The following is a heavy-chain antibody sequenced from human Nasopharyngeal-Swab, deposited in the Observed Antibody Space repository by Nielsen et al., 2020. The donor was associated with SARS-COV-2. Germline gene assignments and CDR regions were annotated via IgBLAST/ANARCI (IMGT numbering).Heavy chain of an antibody. CDR3: ARDLVVVPAAPGATDY. Sequence: ETLSLTCAASGFTVSSNYMSWVRQAPGKGLEWVSVIYSGGSTYYADSVKGRFTISRDNSKNTLYLQMNSLRAEDTAVYYCARDLVVVPAAPGATDYWGQGTLVTVSS. D-gene: IGHD2-2*01. J-gene: IGHJ4*02. CDR2: IYSGGST. CDR1: GFTVSSNY. V-gene: IGHV3-66*02.